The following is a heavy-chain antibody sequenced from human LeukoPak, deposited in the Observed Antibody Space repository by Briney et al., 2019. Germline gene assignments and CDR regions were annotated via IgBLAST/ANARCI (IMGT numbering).Heavy chain of an antibody. D-gene: IGHD3-16*02. J-gene: IGHJ6*03. CDR2: ISRDNRNI. CDR1: GYLFSNYG. V-gene: IGHV1-18*01. Sequence: ASVKISCKASGYLFSNYGLFWVRQAPGQGLEWMGWISRDNRNIKYAEKFQGRVTMTTDTLTTTAYMELRSLRSDDTAIYYCARYRLPDYYYYYFMDVWGSGTSVTVSS. CDR3: ARYRLPDYYYYYFMDV.